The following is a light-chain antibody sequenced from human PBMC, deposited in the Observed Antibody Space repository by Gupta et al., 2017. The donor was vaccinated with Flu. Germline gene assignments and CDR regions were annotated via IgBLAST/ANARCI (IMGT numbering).Light chain of an antibody. CDR3: QHYGSSPPFS. CDR1: QSLSTSY. CDR2: STS. J-gene: IGKJ2*03. V-gene: IGKV3-20*01. Sequence: EIVLSQSPGTLSLSPGERATLSCWASQSLSTSYLAWYQHKPGQAPRLLIHSTSTRATGTPDRFSGSGSGTDFTLTISRLEPEDFAVYYCQHYGSSPPFSFGQGDQAGDQT.